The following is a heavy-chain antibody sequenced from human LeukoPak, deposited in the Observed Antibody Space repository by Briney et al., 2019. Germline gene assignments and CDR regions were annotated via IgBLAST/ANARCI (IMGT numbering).Heavy chain of an antibody. V-gene: IGHV3-23*01. D-gene: IGHD6-19*01. CDR2: FGRSGAGT. Sequence: SGGSLRLSCAASGFTFAGCAMSWVRQAPGKGLELVSTFGRSGAGTFYADSVKGRFTISRDNSKNTLYLQMNSLRAEDTAVYYCAKRDSSGSNYFAYWGQGALVTVSS. CDR3: AKRDSSGSNYFAY. J-gene: IGHJ4*02. CDR1: GFTFAGCA.